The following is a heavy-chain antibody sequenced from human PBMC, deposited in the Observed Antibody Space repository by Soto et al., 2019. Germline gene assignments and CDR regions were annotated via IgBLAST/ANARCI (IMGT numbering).Heavy chain of an antibody. V-gene: IGHV3-15*07. J-gene: IGHJ4*02. CDR1: GLIFSNAW. D-gene: IGHD3-3*01. Sequence: EVQLVESGGGLVKPGGSLRLSCAASGLIFSNAWMNWVRQAPGKGLEWVGRIKSKTDGGTTDYTAPVKGRFTISRDDSNNTLYLQMNSLKTEDTAVYYCSAIYHFWSDYTQVALDYWGQGTLVTVSS. CDR2: IKSKTDGGTT. CDR3: SAIYHFWSDYTQVALDY.